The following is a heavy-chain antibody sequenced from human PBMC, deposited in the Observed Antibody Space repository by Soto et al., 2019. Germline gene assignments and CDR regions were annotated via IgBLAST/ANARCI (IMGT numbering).Heavy chain of an antibody. CDR2: IRHGGGT. V-gene: IGHV4-34*01. J-gene: IGHJ4*02. CDR1: GGSFRGYS. CDR3: ARALPMVRGVISYYFDF. Sequence: PSETLSLTCAVYGGSFRGYSWSWIRQAPGKGLGWIGDIRHGGGTDCNPSLKSRVTISVDTSKNPFSLKLSSVTAADTAVYYCARALPMVRGVISYYFDFWGQGTLVTVS. D-gene: IGHD3-10*01.